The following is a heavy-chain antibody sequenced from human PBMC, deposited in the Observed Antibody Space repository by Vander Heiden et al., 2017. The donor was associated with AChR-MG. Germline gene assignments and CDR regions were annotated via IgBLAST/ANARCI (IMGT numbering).Heavy chain of an antibody. Sequence: QVHLVQSGAEVKKPGASVKVSCKGSGYTFTSYGISWVRQAPGKGIEGMGWISAYNGNTDYAQKVQGRVTMTTDTCTSTAYMELRSLRSDDTAVYYCARQGVTIFGVARETYYMDVWGKGTTVSVSS. CDR2: ISAYNGNT. D-gene: IGHD3-3*01. J-gene: IGHJ6*03. CDR1: GYTFTSYG. V-gene: IGHV1-18*01. CDR3: ARQGVTIFGVARETYYMDV.